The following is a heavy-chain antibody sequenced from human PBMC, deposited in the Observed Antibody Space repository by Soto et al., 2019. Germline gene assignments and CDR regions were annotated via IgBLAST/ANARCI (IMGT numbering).Heavy chain of an antibody. V-gene: IGHV1-69*13. D-gene: IGHD3-22*01. CDR3: ATYYDSSLSYFDY. J-gene: IGHJ4*02. Sequence: SVKVSCKASGGTFSSYAISWVRQAPGQGLEWMGGIIPIFGTANYAQKFQGRVTITADESTSTAYMELSSLRSEDTAVYYCATYYDSSLSYFDYWGQGTLVTVSS. CDR2: IIPIFGTA. CDR1: GGTFSSYA.